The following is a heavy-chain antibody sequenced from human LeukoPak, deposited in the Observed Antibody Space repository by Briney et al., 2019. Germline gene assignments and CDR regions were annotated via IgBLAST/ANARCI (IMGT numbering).Heavy chain of an antibody. V-gene: IGHV4-30-2*01. CDR2: IHHSGST. J-gene: IGHJ4*02. CDR1: GGSISSGGYY. D-gene: IGHD3-22*01. Sequence: SETLSLTCTVSGGSISSGGYYWSWIRQPPGKGLEWIGYIHHSGSTYYNPSLKSRVTISADTSKNQFSLKLNSVTAADTAIYYCGSTGYRVDYWGQGTLVTVSS. CDR3: GSTGYRVDY.